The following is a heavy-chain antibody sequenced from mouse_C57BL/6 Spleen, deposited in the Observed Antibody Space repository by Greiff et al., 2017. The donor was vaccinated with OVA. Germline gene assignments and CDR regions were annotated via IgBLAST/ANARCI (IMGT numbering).Heavy chain of an antibody. CDR3: TRGSSYRGYFDV. CDR1: GYTFTSYG. V-gene: IGHV1-81*01. D-gene: IGHD1-1*01. Sequence: QVQLQQSGAELARPGASVKLSCKASGYTFTSYGISWVKQRTGQGLEWIGEIYPRSGNTYYNEKFKGKATLTADKSSSTAYMELRSLTSEDSAVYYCTRGSSYRGYFDVWGTGTTVTVSS. J-gene: IGHJ1*03. CDR2: IYPRSGNT.